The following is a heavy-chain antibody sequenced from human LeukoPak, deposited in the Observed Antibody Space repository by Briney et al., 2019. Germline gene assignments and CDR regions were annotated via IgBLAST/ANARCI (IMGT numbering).Heavy chain of an antibody. CDR3: AKGAQDYSYSHVDY. Sequence: GGSLRLSCAASGFTFSTYGTNWVRQAPGKGLEWVSGISGSGGTTYYADSVKGRFTISRDNSKNTVYLQMNSLRAEDTAVYYCAKGAQDYSYSHVDYWGQGTPVTVSS. D-gene: IGHD1-26*01. CDR1: GFTFSTYG. J-gene: IGHJ4*02. V-gene: IGHV3-23*01. CDR2: ISGSGGTT.